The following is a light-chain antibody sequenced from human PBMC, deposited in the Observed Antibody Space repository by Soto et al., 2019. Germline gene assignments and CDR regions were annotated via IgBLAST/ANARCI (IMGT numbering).Light chain of an antibody. J-gene: IGLJ1*01. CDR1: SSDVGGYNY. CDR2: EVS. V-gene: IGLV2-8*01. CDR3: SSYAGSNV. Sequence: QSVLTQPPSASGSPGQSVTISCTGSSSDVGGYNYVSWYQQHPGKAPKLMIYEVSKRPSGVPDRFSVSKSGNTASLTVSGLQAEDEADYYCSSYAGSNVFGTGTKLTVL.